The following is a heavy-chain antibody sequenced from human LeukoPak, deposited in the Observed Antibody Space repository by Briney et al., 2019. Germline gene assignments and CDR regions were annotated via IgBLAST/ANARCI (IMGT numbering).Heavy chain of an antibody. D-gene: IGHD4-11*01. CDR1: GDSVSRNSVA. V-gene: IGHV6-1*01. Sequence: SQTLSLTCAISGDSVSRNSVAWNWIRQSPSRGLEWLGRTYYRSKWYNDYALFVESRITINPDTSKNQFSLQLNSVTPADTAVYYCARDHDYGNFGTYADYWGQGTLVTVSP. CDR2: TYYRSKWYN. CDR3: ARDHDYGNFGTYADY. J-gene: IGHJ4*02.